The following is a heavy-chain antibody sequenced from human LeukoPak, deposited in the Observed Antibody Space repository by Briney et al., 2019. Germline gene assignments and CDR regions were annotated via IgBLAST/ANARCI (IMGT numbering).Heavy chain of an antibody. Sequence: SETLSLTCTVSGGSISSYYWSWIRQPAGKGLEWIGHIYTSGSTNYNPSLKSRVTMSVDTSKNQFSLKLSSVTAADTAVYFCARGWRFYYGSGRSDASDIWGQGTMVTVSS. J-gene: IGHJ3*02. V-gene: IGHV4-4*07. CDR1: GGSISSYY. CDR2: IYTSGST. D-gene: IGHD3-10*01. CDR3: ARGWRFYYGSGRSDASDI.